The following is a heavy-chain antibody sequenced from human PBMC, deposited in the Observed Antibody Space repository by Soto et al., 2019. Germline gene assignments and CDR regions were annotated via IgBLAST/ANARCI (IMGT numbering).Heavy chain of an antibody. D-gene: IGHD3-22*01. J-gene: IGHJ4*02. CDR2: LSFDGHHK. CDR1: GFTFSSHG. V-gene: IGHV3-30*18. Sequence: PGGSLRLSCSASGFTFSSHGMHWIRQAPGKGLEWVAVLSFDGHHKYFADSVKGRFTISRDNSRSTLYLHMNSLRVEETAVYYCAKARLTHHFDSSGLDNWGQGTLVTVSS. CDR3: AKARLTHHFDSSGLDN.